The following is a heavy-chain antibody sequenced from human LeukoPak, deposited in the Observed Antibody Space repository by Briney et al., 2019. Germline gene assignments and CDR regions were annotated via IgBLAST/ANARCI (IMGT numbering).Heavy chain of an antibody. D-gene: IGHD2-15*01. CDR2: IYYSGST. Sequence: SETLSLTCTVSGGSISSGGYYWSWIRQHPGKGLEWIGYIYYSGSTYYNPSLKSRVTISVDTSKNQFSLKLGSVTAADTAVYYCARYCSGGSCYSGFDYWGQGTLVTVSS. J-gene: IGHJ4*02. V-gene: IGHV4-31*03. CDR3: ARYCSGGSCYSGFDY. CDR1: GGSISSGGYY.